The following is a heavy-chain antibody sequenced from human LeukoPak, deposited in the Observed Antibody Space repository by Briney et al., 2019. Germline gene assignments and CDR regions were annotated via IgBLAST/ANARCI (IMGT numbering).Heavy chain of an antibody. D-gene: IGHD3-22*01. CDR2: MNPNSGNA. J-gene: IGHJ6*03. CDR3: ARGIHDSSGYCSYYYYYYYMDV. Sequence: ASVKVSCKASGYTFTSYDINWVRQATGQGLEWMGWMNPNSGNAGYAQKFQGRVTMTRNTSISTAYMELSSLRSEDTAVYYCARGIHDSSGYCSYYYYYYYMDVWGKGTTVTVSS. V-gene: IGHV1-8*01. CDR1: GYTFTSYD.